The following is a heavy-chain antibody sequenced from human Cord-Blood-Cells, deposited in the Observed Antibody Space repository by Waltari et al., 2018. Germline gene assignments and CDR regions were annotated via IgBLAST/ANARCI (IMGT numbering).Heavy chain of an antibody. CDR3: ATTTRYSSSWSDY. V-gene: IGHV4-39*01. CDR1: GGSISSSSYY. J-gene: IGHJ4*02. Sequence: QLQLQESGPGLVKPSETLSLTCTVSGGSISSSSYYWGWIRQPPGKGLEWIGSIYYSGSTYYNPSLKSRVTISGDTSKNQFSLKLSSVTAADTAVYYCATTTRYSSSWSDYWGQGTLVTVSS. D-gene: IGHD6-13*01. CDR2: IYYSGST.